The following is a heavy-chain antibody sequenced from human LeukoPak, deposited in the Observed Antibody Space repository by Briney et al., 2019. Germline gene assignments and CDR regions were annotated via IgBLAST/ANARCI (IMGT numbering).Heavy chain of an antibody. CDR1: GGSISSSNW. Sequence: SGTLSLTCAVSGGSISSSNWWSWVRQPPGKGLEWIGEIYHSGSTNYNPSLKSRVTISVDKSKNQFSLKLSSVTAADTAVYYCARDLRYSSGWYGYYYYGMDVWGQGTTVTVSS. CDR3: ARDLRYSSGWYGYYYYGMDV. D-gene: IGHD6-19*01. V-gene: IGHV4-4*02. CDR2: IYHSGST. J-gene: IGHJ6*02.